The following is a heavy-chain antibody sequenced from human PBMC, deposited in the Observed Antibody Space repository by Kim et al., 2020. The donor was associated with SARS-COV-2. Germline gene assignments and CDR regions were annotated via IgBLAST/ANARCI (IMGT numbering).Heavy chain of an antibody. J-gene: IGHJ4*02. CDR2: ISGSGGST. CDR3: AKEFSEARQERRFLEWYSDLAVGIPFFDY. CDR1: GFTFSSYA. V-gene: IGHV3-23*01. Sequence: GGSLRLSCAASGFTFSSYAMSWVRQAPGKGLEWVSAISGSGGSTYYADSVKGRFTISRDNSKNTLYLQMNSLRAEDTAVYYCAKEFSEARQERRFLEWYSDLAVGIPFFDYWGQGTLVTVSS. D-gene: IGHD3-3*01.